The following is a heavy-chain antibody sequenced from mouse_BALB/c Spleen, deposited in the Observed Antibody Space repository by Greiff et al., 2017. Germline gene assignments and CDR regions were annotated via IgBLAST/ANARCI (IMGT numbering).Heavy chain of an antibody. Sequence: VQLQQPGSELVRPGASVKLSCKASGYTFTSYWMHWVKQSHGKSLEWIGDINPNNGGTIYNQKFKGKATLTVDKSSSTAYMELRSLTSEDTAVYYCARGGDYDSSYFDVWGAGTTVTVSS. CDR2: INPNNGGT. V-gene: IGHV1-18*01. D-gene: IGHD2-4*01. J-gene: IGHJ1*01. CDR3: ARGGDYDSSYFDV. CDR1: GYTFTSYW.